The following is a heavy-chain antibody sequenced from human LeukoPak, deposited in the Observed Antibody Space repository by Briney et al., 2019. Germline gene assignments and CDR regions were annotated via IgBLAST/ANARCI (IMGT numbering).Heavy chain of an antibody. CDR1: GFTFSTSA. D-gene: IGHD6-19*01. J-gene: IGHJ6*02. V-gene: IGHV1-58*01. CDR2: IVVGTDNT. CDR3: ATCYSSGCYYYGMDV. Sequence: GASVKVSCKTSGFTFSTSAVQWVRQARGQRLEWIGWIVVGTDNTNYAQKFQERVTITRDMSTSTAYMELSRLRSDDTAVYYCATCYSSGCYYYGMDVWGQGTTVTVSS.